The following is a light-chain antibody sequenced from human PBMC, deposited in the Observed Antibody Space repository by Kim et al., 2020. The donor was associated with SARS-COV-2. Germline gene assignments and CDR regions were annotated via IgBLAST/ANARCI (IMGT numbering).Light chain of an antibody. J-gene: IGKJ5*01. CDR2: DAS. CDR1: QGISNY. CDR3: QQYHNLPIT. Sequence: EIQMTQSPPSLPASIGDTVTITCQASQGISNYLNWYQQKSGIAPRALIFDASNLESGVPSRFSGSGSGTHFTLRITSLQPEDIATYYCQQYHNLPITFGQGTRLEIK. V-gene: IGKV1-33*01.